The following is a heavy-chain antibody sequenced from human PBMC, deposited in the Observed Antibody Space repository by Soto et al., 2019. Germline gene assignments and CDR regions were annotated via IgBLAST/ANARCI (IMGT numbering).Heavy chain of an antibody. D-gene: IGHD5-18*01. Sequence: QVQLVQSGAEVKKPGPSVKVSCKASGGTFSSYAISWVRQAPGQGLEWMGGIIPIFGTANYAQKFQVRGTITAEKSTSTANMELSSLRSEDTAVYYCASDLGTAMVNWGQGPLVTVSS. CDR3: ASDLGTAMVN. V-gene: IGHV1-69*06. CDR1: GGTFSSYA. CDR2: IIPIFGTA. J-gene: IGHJ4*02.